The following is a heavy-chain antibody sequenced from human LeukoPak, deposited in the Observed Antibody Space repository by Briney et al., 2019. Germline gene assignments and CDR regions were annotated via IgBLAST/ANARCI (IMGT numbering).Heavy chain of an antibody. CDR1: GGSISSNY. J-gene: IGHJ4*02. V-gene: IGHV4-4*07. CDR2: LYTSGST. D-gene: IGHD6-13*01. Sequence: SETLSLTCTVSGGSISSNYWSWIRQPAGKGLEWIGRLYTSGSTNYNPSLKSRVTMSVDTSKNQCSLKLSSVTAADTAVYYCATHSSSWYYFDYWGQGTLVTVSS. CDR3: ATHSSSWYYFDY.